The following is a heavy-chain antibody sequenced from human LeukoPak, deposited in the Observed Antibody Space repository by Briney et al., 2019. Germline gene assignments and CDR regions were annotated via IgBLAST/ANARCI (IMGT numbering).Heavy chain of an antibody. J-gene: IGHJ4*02. Sequence: SETLSLTCTVSGASISSYYWNWIRQPPGKGLEWIGDTHYSGSTNYSPSLKSRLTISVDTSKNQFSLKLSSVTAADTAVYYCTRGSSWYDYWGQGTLVTVSS. CDR1: GASISSYY. CDR2: THYSGST. D-gene: IGHD6-13*01. V-gene: IGHV4-59*08. CDR3: TRGSSWYDY.